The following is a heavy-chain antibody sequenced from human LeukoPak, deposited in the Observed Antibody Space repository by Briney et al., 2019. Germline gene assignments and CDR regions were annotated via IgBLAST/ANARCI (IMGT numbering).Heavy chain of an antibody. CDR2: ISAYNGNT. J-gene: IGHJ6*03. CDR3: ASQTTVTDNYYYMDV. Sequence: ASVKVSCKASGYTFTSYGITWVRQAPGQGLEWMGWISAYNGNTNYAQKLQGRVTMTTDTFTNTAYMELRSLRSDDTAVYYCASQTTVTDNYYYMDVWGKGTTVTVSS. V-gene: IGHV1-18*01. D-gene: IGHD4-17*01. CDR1: GYTFTSYG.